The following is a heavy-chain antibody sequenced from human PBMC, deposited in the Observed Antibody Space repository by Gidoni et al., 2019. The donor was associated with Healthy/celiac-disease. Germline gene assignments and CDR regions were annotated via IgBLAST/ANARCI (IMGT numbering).Heavy chain of an antibody. CDR3: AHEGRGLRQRNWYFDL. V-gene: IGHV3-23*01. Sequence: EVQLLESGGGLVQPGGSLRLSCVASGFTLSSCAMSWVRQAPGKGRGGVSAIRCSGCSTYYADSVKGRFTISRDNSKNTLYLQMNSLRAEDTAVYYCAHEGRGLRQRNWYFDLWGRGTLVTVSS. CDR2: IRCSGCST. J-gene: IGHJ2*01. CDR1: GFTLSSCA. D-gene: IGHD4-17*01.